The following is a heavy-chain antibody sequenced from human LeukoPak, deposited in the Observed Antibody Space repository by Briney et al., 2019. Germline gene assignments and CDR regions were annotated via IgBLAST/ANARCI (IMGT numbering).Heavy chain of an antibody. CDR2: TSSSSSYT. CDR1: GFTFSDYY. Sequence: PGGSLRLSCAASGFTFSDYYMSWIRQAPGKGLEWVSYTSSSSSYTNYADSVKGRFTISRDNAKNSLYLQMNSLRAEDTAVYYCARVSFGSQGDFDYWGQGTLVTVSS. CDR3: ARVSFGSQGDFDY. J-gene: IGHJ4*02. V-gene: IGHV3-11*06. D-gene: IGHD3-10*01.